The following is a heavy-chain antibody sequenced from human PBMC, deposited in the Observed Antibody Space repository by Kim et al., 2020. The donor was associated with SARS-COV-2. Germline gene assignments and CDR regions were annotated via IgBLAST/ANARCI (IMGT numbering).Heavy chain of an antibody. V-gene: IGHV1-18*01. J-gene: IGHJ4*02. CDR3: AGLYGSGSYSDY. Sequence: YAQKLQGRVTMTTDTSTSTAYMELRSLRSDDTAVYYCAGLYGSGSYSDYWGQGTLVTVSS. D-gene: IGHD3-10*01.